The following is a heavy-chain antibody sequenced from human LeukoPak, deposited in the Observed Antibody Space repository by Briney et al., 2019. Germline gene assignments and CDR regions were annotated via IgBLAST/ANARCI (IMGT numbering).Heavy chain of an antibody. Sequence: PGGSLRLSCKTSGFTFSTYSMNWVRQAPGKGLEWVSSLSSSSTYIYYAESVKGRFTISRDNAKNALYLQRNSLRAEDTAVYYCARDVFMAVAGNDAFPIWGQGTMVTVSS. CDR3: ARDVFMAVAGNDAFPI. CDR2: LSSSSTYI. D-gene: IGHD6-19*01. V-gene: IGHV3-21*01. J-gene: IGHJ3*02. CDR1: GFTFSTYS.